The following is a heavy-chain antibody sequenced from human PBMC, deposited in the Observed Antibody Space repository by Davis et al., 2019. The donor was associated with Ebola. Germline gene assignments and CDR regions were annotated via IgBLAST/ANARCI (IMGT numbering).Heavy chain of an antibody. J-gene: IGHJ4*02. CDR2: IFTGGGT. Sequence: SETLSLTCSVSGDSISTGSYYWSWIRQPAGKGLEWIGHIFTGGGTNYNPSLKSRVSISVDTSKKQLFMDLSFVTAADTAVYYCARRLGQWPESNFDYWGQGILVTVSS. V-gene: IGHV4-61*09. CDR3: ARRLGQWPESNFDY. CDR1: GDSISTGSYY. D-gene: IGHD6-19*01.